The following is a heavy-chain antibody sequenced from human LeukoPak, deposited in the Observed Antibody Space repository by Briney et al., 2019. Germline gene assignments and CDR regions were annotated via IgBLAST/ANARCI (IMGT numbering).Heavy chain of an antibody. Sequence: PSETLSLTCAVYGGSFSGYYWSWIRQPPGKGLEWIGEINHSGSTNYNPSLKSRVTISVDTSKNQFSLKLSSVTAADTAVYYCARGRSNGYIRSDKDYWGQGTLVTVSS. V-gene: IGHV4-34*01. CDR1: GGSFSGYY. D-gene: IGHD5-18*01. CDR2: INHSGST. J-gene: IGHJ4*02. CDR3: ARGRSNGYIRSDKDY.